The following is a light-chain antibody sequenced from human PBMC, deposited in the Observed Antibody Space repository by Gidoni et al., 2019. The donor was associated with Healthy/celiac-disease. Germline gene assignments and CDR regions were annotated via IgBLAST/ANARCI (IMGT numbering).Light chain of an antibody. CDR3: QQYDNLPWT. CDR2: DAS. J-gene: IGKJ1*01. Sequence: DIQMTQSPSSLSASVGDSVTITCQASQDISNYLIWYQQKPGNAPKLLIYDASNLETGVPSRFSGSGSGTDFTFTISSLQPEDIATYYCQQYDNLPWTFGQGTKVEIK. V-gene: IGKV1-33*01. CDR1: QDISNY.